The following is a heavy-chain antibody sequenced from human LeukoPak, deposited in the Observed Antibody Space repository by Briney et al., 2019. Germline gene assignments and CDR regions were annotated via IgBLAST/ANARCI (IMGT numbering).Heavy chain of an antibody. D-gene: IGHD1-26*01. CDR2: VNDSGGT. V-gene: IGHV4-34*01. Sequence: SETLSLTCAVYGGSFSGYYWNWIRQTPGKGLEWIGEVNDSGGTNINPSLRSRVILSVDTSKNQFSLKLMCVTAADTAVHYCVRGQGATVAQVGTHWFDPWRQGTRVIVSS. CDR1: GGSFSGYY. CDR3: VRGQGATVAQVGTHWFDP. J-gene: IGHJ5*02.